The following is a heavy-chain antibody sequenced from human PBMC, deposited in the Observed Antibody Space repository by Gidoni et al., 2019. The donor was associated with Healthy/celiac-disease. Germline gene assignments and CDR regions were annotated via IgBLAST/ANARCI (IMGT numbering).Heavy chain of an antibody. Sequence: QVQLQESGPGLVKTSETLSLTCTVSGCSISRYYWSWIRQPPGKGLEWIGYIYYSGSTNYNPSLKSRVTISVDTSKNQFSLKLSSVTAADTAVYYCAGYNWNGGDYYYGMDVWGQGTTVTVSS. CDR2: IYYSGST. D-gene: IGHD1-20*01. J-gene: IGHJ6*02. CDR3: AGYNWNGGDYYYGMDV. V-gene: IGHV4-59*01. CDR1: GCSISRYY.